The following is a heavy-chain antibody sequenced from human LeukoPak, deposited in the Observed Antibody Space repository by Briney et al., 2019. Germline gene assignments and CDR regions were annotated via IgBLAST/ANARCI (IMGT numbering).Heavy chain of an antibody. CDR1: GGSFSNSA. J-gene: IGHJ6*02. CDR3: ARVYNWNRHYYYYYGMDV. Sequence: ASVKVSCKASGGSFSNSAINWVRQAPGLGLEWMGGIIPIFGTTDYAENFQGRVTLIADESTSIAYMELSGLRSEDTAVYYCARVYNWNRHYYYYYGMDVWGQGTTVTVSS. D-gene: IGHD1-20*01. V-gene: IGHV1-69*13. CDR2: IIPIFGTT.